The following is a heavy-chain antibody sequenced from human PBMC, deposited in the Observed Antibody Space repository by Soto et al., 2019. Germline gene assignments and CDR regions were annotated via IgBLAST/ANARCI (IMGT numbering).Heavy chain of an antibody. CDR3: ARINGGSPDF. CDR2: IYKNGTT. J-gene: IGHJ4*02. D-gene: IGHD2-15*01. Sequence: QVQLQESGPGLVKPSETLSLTCTVSTGAVNNHFWSWIRQPAGKGLEWIGHIYKNGTTTYNPSLKSRLTMSVDPPRNRFSLKLSSVTAADTAVYYCARINGGSPDFWGQGTLVTVSS. V-gene: IGHV4-4*07. CDR1: TGAVNNHF.